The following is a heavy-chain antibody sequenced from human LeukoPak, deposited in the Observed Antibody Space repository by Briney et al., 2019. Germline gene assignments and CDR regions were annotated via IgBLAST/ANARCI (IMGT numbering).Heavy chain of an antibody. J-gene: IGHJ4*02. CDR3: AKDDAWLQYND. D-gene: IGHD5-24*01. V-gene: IGHV3-23*01. CDR2: ISPSGDIK. Sequence: GGTLRLSCAASGFTFSSYGMSWVRQAPGKGLEWVSGISPSGDIKYYVDSVKGRFTVSRDNSKNTLYLQINSLRDEDTAVYYCAKDDAWLQYNDWGQGTLVTVSS. CDR1: GFTFSSYG.